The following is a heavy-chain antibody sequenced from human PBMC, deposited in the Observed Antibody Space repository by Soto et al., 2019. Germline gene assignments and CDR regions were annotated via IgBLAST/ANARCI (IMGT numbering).Heavy chain of an antibody. J-gene: IGHJ4*01. D-gene: IGHD2-15*01. CDR3: ARAHAPTLPFDY. V-gene: IGHV4-59*02. CDR1: GDSVSIHF. Sequence: SETLSLTCSVSGDSVSIHFWSWIRQSPGKGLEWIGFIFHSGNAKYNPSLKSRVTMSIDTSKSQFSLSLDSVTGADTAVYFCARAHAPTLPFDYWGQGTLVTVSS. CDR2: IFHSGNA.